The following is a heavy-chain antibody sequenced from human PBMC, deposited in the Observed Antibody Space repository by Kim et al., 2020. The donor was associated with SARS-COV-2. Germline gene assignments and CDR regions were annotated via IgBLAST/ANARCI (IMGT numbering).Heavy chain of an antibody. CDR3: ARGLYDDFWSGYQTQYNW. CDR1: EFSVSSNF. V-gene: IGHV3-53*01. D-gene: IGHD3-3*01. CDR2: IYSGGST. Sequence: GGYLRLSCAASEFSVSSNFMSWVRQAPGKGLEWVSVIYSGGSTYYADSVKGRFTISRDKSKNTLHLQMNSLRAEDTAVYYCARGLYDDFWSGYQTQYNW. J-gene: IGHJ2*01.